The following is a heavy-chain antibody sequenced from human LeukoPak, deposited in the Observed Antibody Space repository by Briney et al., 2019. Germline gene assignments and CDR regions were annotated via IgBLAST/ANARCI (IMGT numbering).Heavy chain of an antibody. J-gene: IGHJ6*03. V-gene: IGHV1-18*01. D-gene: IGHD2-2*01. CDR1: GYTFTSYG. Sequence: ASVKVSCKASGYTFTSYGISWVRQAPGQGLEWMGWISAYNGNTNYAQKLQGRVTMTTDTSTSTAYMELRSLRSADTAVYYCARLTIKVRRYYYYYMDVWGKGTTVTVSS. CDR3: ARLTIKVRRYYYYYMDV. CDR2: ISAYNGNT.